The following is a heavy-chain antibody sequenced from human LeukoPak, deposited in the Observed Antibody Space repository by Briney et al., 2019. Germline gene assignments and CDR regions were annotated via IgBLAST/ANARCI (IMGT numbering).Heavy chain of an antibody. Sequence: SETLSLTCAVYGGSFSSYYWALIRQPPGKGLEWIGSIYYSGSTYYNPSLQGRVAMSVDTSRNQFSLNLRSVTAADTAIFYCARQVATIYHGFDIWGQGTMITVSS. CDR3: ARQVATIYHGFDI. J-gene: IGHJ3*02. CDR2: IYYSGST. D-gene: IGHD5-24*01. V-gene: IGHV4-39*01. CDR1: GGSFSSYY.